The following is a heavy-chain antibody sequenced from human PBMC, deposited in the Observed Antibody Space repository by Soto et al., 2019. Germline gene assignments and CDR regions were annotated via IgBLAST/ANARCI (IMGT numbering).Heavy chain of an antibody. J-gene: IGHJ5*02. CDR1: GGSISSSSYY. D-gene: IGHD5-18*01. Sequence: SETLSLTCTVSGGSISSSSYYWGWIRQPPGKGLEWIGSIYYSGSTYFNPSLKSRVTISVDTSKNQFSLKLSSVTAADTAVYYCARHDIHVDTDNWFDPWGQGTLVTVSS. CDR2: IYYSGST. CDR3: ARHDIHVDTDNWFDP. V-gene: IGHV4-39*01.